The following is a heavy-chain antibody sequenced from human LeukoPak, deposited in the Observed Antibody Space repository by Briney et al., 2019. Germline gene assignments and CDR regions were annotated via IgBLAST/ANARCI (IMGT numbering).Heavy chain of an antibody. Sequence: GGSLRLSCAVSGVYWMSWVRQAPGKGLEWVANINQDGSVIYYVDSVKGRLTISRDNAKNSLYLQMNSLRAEDTGVYYCATSSGAPGNMWGQGTLVTVSS. CDR2: INQDGSVI. D-gene: IGHD2-8*02. CDR1: GVYW. V-gene: IGHV3-7*01. J-gene: IGHJ4*02. CDR3: ATSSGAPGNM.